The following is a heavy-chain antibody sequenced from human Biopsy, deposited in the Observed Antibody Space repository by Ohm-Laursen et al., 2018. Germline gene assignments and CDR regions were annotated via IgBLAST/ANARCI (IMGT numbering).Heavy chain of an antibody. V-gene: IGHV3-21*01. J-gene: IGHJ6*02. CDR3: ARDGRRRAREGGMDV. CDR1: GFSVSSYD. D-gene: IGHD6-6*01. Sequence: SLRLSCAASGFSVSSYDMNWVRQAPGKGLEWISYISETSSHIYDADSVRGRFTVARDIAKNTLYLQLNSLRVEDTCVYYCARDGRRRAREGGMDVWGQGTTVTASS. CDR2: ISETSSHI.